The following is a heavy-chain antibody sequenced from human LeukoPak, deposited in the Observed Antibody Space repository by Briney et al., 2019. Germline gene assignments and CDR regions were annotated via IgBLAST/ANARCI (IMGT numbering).Heavy chain of an antibody. J-gene: IGHJ4*02. Sequence: SETLSLTCTVSGGSISSYYWSWIRQPPGKGLEWIGYIYYSGSTNYNPSLKSRVTISVDTSKNQFYLKLTSVTAADTAVYCCARLGIGVVPSAMLGDYYFDYWGQGTLVTVSS. D-gene: IGHD2-2*01. CDR1: GGSISSYY. V-gene: IGHV4-59*08. CDR3: ARLGIGVVPSAMLGDYYFDY. CDR2: IYYSGST.